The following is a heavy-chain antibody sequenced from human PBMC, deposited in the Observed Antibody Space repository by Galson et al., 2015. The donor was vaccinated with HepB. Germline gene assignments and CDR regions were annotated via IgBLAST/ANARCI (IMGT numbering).Heavy chain of an antibody. D-gene: IGHD5-12*01. CDR1: GYTFTSYG. Sequence: SVKVSCKASGYTFTSYGISWVRQAPGQGLEWMGWISAYNGNTNYAQNLQGRVTMTTDTSTSTAYMELRSLRSDDTAVYYCARDPPVASSNIVATIMDSEYCGQGTLVTVSS. J-gene: IGHJ4*02. CDR3: ARDPPVASSNIVATIMDSEY. CDR2: ISAYNGNT. V-gene: IGHV1-18*04.